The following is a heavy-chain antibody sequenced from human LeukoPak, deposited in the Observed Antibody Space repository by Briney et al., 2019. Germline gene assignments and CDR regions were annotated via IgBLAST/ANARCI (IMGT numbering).Heavy chain of an antibody. Sequence: GRSLRLSCAASGFPFTTYGMHWVRQAPGKGLEGVAFISYDGSNKYYADSVKGRFTISRDNSKNTLYLQMNSLRAEDTAVYYCARGVDTAFDYWGQGTLVTVSS. CDR3: ARGVDTAFDY. CDR2: ISYDGSNK. J-gene: IGHJ4*02. D-gene: IGHD5-18*01. CDR1: GFPFTTYG. V-gene: IGHV3-30*03.